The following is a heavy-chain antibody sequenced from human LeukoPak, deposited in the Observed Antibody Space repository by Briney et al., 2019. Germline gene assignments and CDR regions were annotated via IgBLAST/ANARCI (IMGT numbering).Heavy chain of an antibody. CDR2: ISYDGSNK. CDR1: EFTFSSYG. J-gene: IGHJ6*02. D-gene: IGHD1-26*01. Sequence: GMSLRLPCVVSEFTFSSYGMHWVRQVPGKGLEWVAVISYDGSNKYYADSVKGRFTISRDNSKNTLYLQMNSLRAEDTAVYYCAKVMSSWWEPPDGMDVWGQGTTVTVSS. V-gene: IGHV3-30*18. CDR3: AKVMSSWWEPPDGMDV.